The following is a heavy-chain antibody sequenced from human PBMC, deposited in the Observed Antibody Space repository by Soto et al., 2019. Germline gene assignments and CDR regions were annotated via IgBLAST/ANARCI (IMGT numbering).Heavy chain of an antibody. CDR2: IWYDGSNK. CDR1: GFTFSSYG. CDR3: ARVAYCSGGSCYSPPWFDP. Sequence: GGSLRLSCEASGFTFSSYGMHWVRQAPGKGLEWVAVIWYDGSNKYYADSVKGRFTISGDNSKNTLYLQMNSLGAEDTALYYCARVAYCSGGSCYSPPWFDPWGQGALVTVSS. V-gene: IGHV3-33*01. J-gene: IGHJ5*02. D-gene: IGHD2-15*01.